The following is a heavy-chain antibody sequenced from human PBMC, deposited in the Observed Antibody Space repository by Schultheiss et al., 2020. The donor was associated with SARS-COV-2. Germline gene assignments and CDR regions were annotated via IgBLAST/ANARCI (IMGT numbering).Heavy chain of an antibody. D-gene: IGHD3-22*01. CDR3: AREYDSSGYYYGWFDP. V-gene: IGHV3-33*01. Sequence: GGSLRLSCAASGFTFSSYGMHWVRQAPGKGLEWVAVIWYDGSNKYYADSVKGRFTISRDNSKNTLYLQMNSLRAEDTAVYYCAREYDSSGYYYGWFDPWGQGTLVTVSS. CDR1: GFTFSSYG. CDR2: IWYDGSNK. J-gene: IGHJ5*02.